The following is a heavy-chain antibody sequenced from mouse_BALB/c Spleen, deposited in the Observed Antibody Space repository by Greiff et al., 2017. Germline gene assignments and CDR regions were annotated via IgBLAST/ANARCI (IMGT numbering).Heavy chain of an antibody. CDR3: ARRGLFDYAMDY. Sequence: QVQLQQPGAELVKPGASVKLSCKASGYTFTSYWMHWVKQRPGQGLEWIGEIDTSDSYTSYNQKFKGKATLTVDESSSTAYMQLSSLTSEDSAVYYCARRGLFDYAMDYWGQGTSVTVSS. J-gene: IGHJ4*01. D-gene: IGHD1-1*02. V-gene: IGHV1-69*02. CDR2: IDTSDSYT. CDR1: GYTFTSYW.